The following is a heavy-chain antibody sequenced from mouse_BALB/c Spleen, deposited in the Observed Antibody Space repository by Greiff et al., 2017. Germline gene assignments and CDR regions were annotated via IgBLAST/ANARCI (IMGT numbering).Heavy chain of an antibody. V-gene: IGHV1-14*01. CDR1: GYTFTSYV. CDR3: ARGTVVEGYAMDY. J-gene: IGHJ4*01. CDR2: INPYNDGT. Sequence: EVHLVESGPELVKPGASVKMSCKASGYTFTSYVMHWVKQKPGQGLEWIGYINPYNDGTKYNEKFKGKATLTSDKSSSTAYMELSSLTSEDSAVYYCARGTVVEGYAMDYWGQGTSVTVSA. D-gene: IGHD1-1*01.